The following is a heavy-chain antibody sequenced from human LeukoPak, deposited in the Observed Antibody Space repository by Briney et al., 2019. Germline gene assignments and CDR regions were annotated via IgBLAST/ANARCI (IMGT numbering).Heavy chain of an antibody. CDR2: IFYSGST. D-gene: IGHD2-21*01. J-gene: IGHJ4*02. CDR1: GGSISSYY. Sequence: SETLSPTCTVSGGSISSYYWSWIRQPPGKGLEWIGYIFYSGSTNYNPSLKSRVTMSVDTSKNQFSLRVSSVTAADTAVYYCARHLNNCGDDCYIFDYWGQGTLVTVSS. V-gene: IGHV4-59*08. CDR3: ARHLNNCGDDCYIFDY.